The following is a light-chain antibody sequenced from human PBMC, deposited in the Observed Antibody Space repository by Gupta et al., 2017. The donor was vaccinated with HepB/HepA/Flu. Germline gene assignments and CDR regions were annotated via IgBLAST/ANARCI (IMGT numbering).Light chain of an antibody. CDR2: DVS. CDR1: SSDVGGYKY. J-gene: IGLJ2*01. Sequence: QSALTQTASVSGSPGQSITISCIGTSSDVGGYKYVSWYQQLPGKSPKLLLYDVSSRPSGGSKRFSGSKSANTASLTISGLQAEDGADYFCSSYTAITTSVIFGGGTRLTVL. CDR3: SSYTAITTSVI. V-gene: IGLV2-14*03.